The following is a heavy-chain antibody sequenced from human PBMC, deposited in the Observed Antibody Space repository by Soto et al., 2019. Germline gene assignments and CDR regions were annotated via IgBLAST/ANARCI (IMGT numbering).Heavy chain of an antibody. CDR2: ISSGSSTI. CDR3: ARVALAAGGPGS. J-gene: IGHJ5*02. CDR1: GFSFSSYS. V-gene: IGHV3-48*01. D-gene: IGHD6-13*01. Sequence: EVQLVESGGRLVQPGGSLRLSCVASGFSFSSYSMNWVRQSPGKGLEWVSYISSGSSTIYYADSVKGRFTISRDNAKNSLYLQMNSLRGEDTALYYCARVALAAGGPGSWGQGTLVTVSS.